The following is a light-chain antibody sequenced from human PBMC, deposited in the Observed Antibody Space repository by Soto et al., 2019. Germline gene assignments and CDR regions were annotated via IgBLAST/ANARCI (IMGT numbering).Light chain of an antibody. CDR3: MQALQTPPWT. CDR2: FGS. Sequence: DLVMTQSPLSLPVTPGEPASISCRSSQSLLHSNGYSYLDWYLQKPGQSPQLLIYFGSNRASGVPDRFSGSGSGTDFTLKISRVEAEDVGVYYCMQALQTPPWTFGQGTKVEI. V-gene: IGKV2-28*01. CDR1: QSLLHSNGYSY. J-gene: IGKJ1*01.